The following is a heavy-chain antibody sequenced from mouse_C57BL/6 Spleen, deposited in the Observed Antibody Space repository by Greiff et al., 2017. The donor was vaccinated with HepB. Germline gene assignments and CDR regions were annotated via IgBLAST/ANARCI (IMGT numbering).Heavy chain of an antibody. Sequence: VQLKESGGGLVKPGGSLKLSCAASGFTFSDYGMHWVRQAPEKGLEWVAYISRGSSTIYYADTVKGRFTISRDKAKNTLFLQMTSLRYEDTAMYYFARKGHYYGSSYYFDYWGQGTTLTVSS. CDR2: ISRGSSTI. CDR3: ARKGHYYGSSYYFDY. CDR1: GFTFSDYG. D-gene: IGHD1-1*01. J-gene: IGHJ2*01. V-gene: IGHV5-17*01.